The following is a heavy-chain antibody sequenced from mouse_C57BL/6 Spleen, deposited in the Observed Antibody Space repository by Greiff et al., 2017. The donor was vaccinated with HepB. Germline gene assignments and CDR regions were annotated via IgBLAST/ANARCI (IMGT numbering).Heavy chain of an antibody. CDR2: IDPSDSYT. CDR3: ARGSGFDY. CDR1: GYTFTSYW. V-gene: IGHV1-69*01. Sequence: VQLQQPGAELVMPGASVKLSCKASGYTFTSYWMHWVKQRPGQGLEWIGEIDPSDSYTNYNQKFKGKSTLTVDKSSSTAYMQLSSLTSEDSAVYYCARGSGFDYCGQGTTLTVSS. J-gene: IGHJ2*01. D-gene: IGHD3-2*02.